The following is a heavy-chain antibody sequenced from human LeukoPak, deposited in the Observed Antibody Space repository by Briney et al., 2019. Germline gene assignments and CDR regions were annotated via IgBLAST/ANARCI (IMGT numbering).Heavy chain of an antibody. V-gene: IGHV3-23*01. CDR3: AKDRSYDSSGLFDY. J-gene: IGHJ4*02. Sequence: GGSLRLSCAASGFTFSSYAMSWVRQAPGKGLEWVSAISGSGGSTYYADSVKGRFTISRDTSKNTLYPQMNSLRAEDTAVYYCAKDRSYDSSGLFDYWGQGTLVTVSS. CDR2: ISGSGGST. CDR1: GFTFSSYA. D-gene: IGHD3-22*01.